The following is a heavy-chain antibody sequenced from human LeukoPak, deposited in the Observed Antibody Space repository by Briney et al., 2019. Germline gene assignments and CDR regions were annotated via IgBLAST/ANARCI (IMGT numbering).Heavy chain of an antibody. V-gene: IGHV3-64*01. D-gene: IGHD3-22*01. CDR3: ARASLTYYDSSGHYLDY. CDR2: ISSNGGST. Sequence: GGSLRLSCAASGFPFSSYAMHWVRQAPGKGLEYVSAISSNGGSTSYANSVKGRFTISSDNSKNTLYLQMGSLRAEDMAVYYCARASLTYYDSSGHYLDYWGQGTLVTVSS. J-gene: IGHJ4*02. CDR1: GFPFSSYA.